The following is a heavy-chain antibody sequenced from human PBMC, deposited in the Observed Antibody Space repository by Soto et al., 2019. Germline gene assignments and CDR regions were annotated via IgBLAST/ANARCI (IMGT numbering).Heavy chain of an antibody. J-gene: IGHJ4*01. CDR2: IFHTGST. Sequence: SETLSLTCAVSNYSITRGFYWGWLRQPPGKGLEWIGSIFHTGSTYYQPSLKSRVSISLDRSKNQFSLTLRSVTAADTAVYYCARDGLRYFESSGYYSVPPLNYWGQGVLVTVSS. CDR1: NYSITRGFY. V-gene: IGHV4-38-2*02. D-gene: IGHD3-22*01. CDR3: ARDGLRYFESSGYYSVPPLNY.